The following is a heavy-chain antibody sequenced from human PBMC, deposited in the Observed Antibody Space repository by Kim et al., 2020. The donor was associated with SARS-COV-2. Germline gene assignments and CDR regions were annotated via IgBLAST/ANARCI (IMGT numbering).Heavy chain of an antibody. CDR2: ISSSSAYF. CDR3: ARHDYGEMYFDL. V-gene: IGHV3-21*01. CDR1: GFHFNGRA. Sequence: GGSLRLSCAASGFHFNGRAMNWLRQAPGKGLEWVASISSSSAYFFYADSLKGRFTISSDNAKNSLYLQMNSLRVGDTALYFCARHDYGEMYFDLWCQGTL. D-gene: IGHD4-17*01. J-gene: IGHJ4*02.